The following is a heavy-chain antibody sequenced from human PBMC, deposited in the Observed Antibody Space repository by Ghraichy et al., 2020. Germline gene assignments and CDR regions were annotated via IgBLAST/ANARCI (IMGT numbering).Heavy chain of an antibody. Sequence: GGSLRLSCAASGFTFSSYAMSWVRQAPGKGLEWVSGISGSGGSTYYADSLKGRFTISRDNSKNTLYLQMNSLRAEETALYYCAKYYQLPSWSRYYYMDVWGEGTTVIVSS. CDR3: AKYYQLPSWSRYYYMDV. CDR2: ISGSGGST. CDR1: GFTFSSYA. D-gene: IGHD2-2*01. J-gene: IGHJ6*03. V-gene: IGHV3-23*01.